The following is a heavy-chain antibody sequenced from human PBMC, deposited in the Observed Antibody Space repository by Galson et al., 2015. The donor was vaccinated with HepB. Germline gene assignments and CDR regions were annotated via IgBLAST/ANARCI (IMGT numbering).Heavy chain of an antibody. CDR2: ISYDGSNK. D-gene: IGHD2-15*01. CDR3: AREDIVVAVGWFDP. J-gene: IGHJ5*02. Sequence: SLRLSCAASGFTFSSYAMRWVRQAPGKGLEWVAVISYDGSNKYYADPVKGRFTISRDNSKNTLYLQMNSLRAEDTAVYYCAREDIVVAVGWFDPWGQGTLVTVSS. CDR1: GFTFSSYA. V-gene: IGHV3-30*04.